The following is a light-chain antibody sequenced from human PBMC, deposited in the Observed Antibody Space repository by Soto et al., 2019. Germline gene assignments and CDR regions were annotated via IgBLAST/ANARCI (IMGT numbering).Light chain of an antibody. V-gene: IGKV1-39*01. CDR3: QQSYSTPQNT. J-gene: IGKJ2*01. CDR1: QSISSY. CDR2: AAS. Sequence: DIQMTQSPYSLSASVGDRVTITCRASQSISSYLNWYQQKPGKAPKLLIYAASSLQSGVPSRFSGSGSGTDFTLTISSLQPEDFATYYCQQSYSTPQNTFGQGPKLEIK.